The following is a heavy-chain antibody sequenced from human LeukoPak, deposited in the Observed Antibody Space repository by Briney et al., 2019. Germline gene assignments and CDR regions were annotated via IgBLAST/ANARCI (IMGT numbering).Heavy chain of an antibody. CDR3: ARDLGGVRYFDWLFAFDY. D-gene: IGHD3-9*01. Sequence: GGCLRLSCAASGFTFSSYAMHWVRQAPGKGLEWVAVISYDGSNKYYADSVKGRFTISRDNSKNTLYLQMNSLRAEDTAVYYCARDLGGVRYFDWLFAFDYWGQGTLVTVSS. CDR2: ISYDGSNK. CDR1: GFTFSSYA. J-gene: IGHJ4*02. V-gene: IGHV3-30-3*01.